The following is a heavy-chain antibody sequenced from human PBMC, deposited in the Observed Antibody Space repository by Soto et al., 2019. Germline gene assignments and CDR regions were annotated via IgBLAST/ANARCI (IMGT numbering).Heavy chain of an antibody. V-gene: IGHV4-31*01. CDR2: IYLGGST. CDR1: GGSIRSGSYY. J-gene: IGHJ3*02. CDR3: ARVAELWGDSFDI. D-gene: IGHD3-16*01. Sequence: QVQLQESGPGLVKPSQTLSLTCTVSGGSIRSGSYYWSWIRQHPGQGLEWVGYIYLGGSTYYNPSLETQFTISLDTSKNHFSLKLSSVTAADTAVYYCARVAELWGDSFDIWGQGTKVTVSS.